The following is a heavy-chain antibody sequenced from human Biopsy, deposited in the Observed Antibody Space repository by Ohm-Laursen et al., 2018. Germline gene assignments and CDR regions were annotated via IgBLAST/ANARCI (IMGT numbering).Heavy chain of an antibody. Sequence: SDTLSLTCAVYGGSFSGYYWTWIRQPPGKGLEWIGEINHRASASYNPSLKSRITVLVDTSKNQFSLKLRSVSAADTAVYFCARALDYYDPYYYYAMDVWGQGTSVTASS. J-gene: IGHJ6*02. CDR3: ARALDYYDPYYYYAMDV. CDR1: GGSFSGYY. V-gene: IGHV4-34*01. CDR2: INHRASA. D-gene: IGHD3-16*01.